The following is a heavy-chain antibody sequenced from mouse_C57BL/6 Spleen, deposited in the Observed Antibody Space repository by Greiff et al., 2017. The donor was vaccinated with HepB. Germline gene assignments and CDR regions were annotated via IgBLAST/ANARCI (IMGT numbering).Heavy chain of an antibody. J-gene: IGHJ2*01. CDR2: IDPNSGGT. CDR1: GYTFTSYW. CDR3: ARSSERTDYFDY. Sequence: QVHVKQPGAELVKPGASVKLSCKASGYTFTSYWMHWVKQRPGRGLEWIGRIDPNSGGTKYNEKFKSKATLTVDKPSSTAYMQLSSLTSEDSAVYYCARSSERTDYFDYWGQGTTLTVSS. V-gene: IGHV1-72*01.